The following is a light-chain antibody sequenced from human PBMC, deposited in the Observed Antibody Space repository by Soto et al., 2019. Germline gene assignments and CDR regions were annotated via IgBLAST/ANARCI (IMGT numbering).Light chain of an antibody. Sequence: EIVMTQSPATLSVSPGERATLSRRASQSVSSNLAWYQQNPGQAPRLLIYGASTRATGIPARFSGSGSGTEFTLTISSLQSEDFAVYYCQQYNNWPPLTFGGGTKVDIK. J-gene: IGKJ4*01. CDR3: QQYNNWPPLT. CDR1: QSVSSN. V-gene: IGKV3-15*01. CDR2: GAS.